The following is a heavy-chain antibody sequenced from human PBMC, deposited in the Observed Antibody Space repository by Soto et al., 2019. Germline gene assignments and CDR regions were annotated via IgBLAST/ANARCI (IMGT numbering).Heavy chain of an antibody. V-gene: IGHV1-8*01. D-gene: IGHD6-19*01. CDR2: MNPNSGNT. CDR3: ARGRGLSSGWYGDY. J-gene: IGHJ4*02. Sequence: QVQLVQSGAEVKKPGASVKVSCKASGYTFTSYDINWVRQATGQGLEWMGWMNPNSGNTGYAQKCQGRGTMTRTTSIRKAYMEVSSLRSEDTAVYCCARGRGLSSGWYGDYWGQGTLVAVSS. CDR1: GYTFTSYD.